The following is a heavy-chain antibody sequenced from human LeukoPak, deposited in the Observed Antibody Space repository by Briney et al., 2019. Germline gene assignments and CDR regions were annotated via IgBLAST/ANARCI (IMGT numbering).Heavy chain of an antibody. CDR3: ARLNYYDSSGYYDDY. D-gene: IGHD3-22*01. CDR2: INPSGGNT. J-gene: IGHJ4*02. Sequence: GASVKVSCKASGYTLTSYYMHWVRQAPGQGREWMGIINPSGGNTNHAQKSQGRATMTRDTSTSTVYMELRSLRSDDTAVYYCARLNYYDSSGYYDDYWGQGTLVTVSS. CDR1: GYTLTSYY. V-gene: IGHV1-46*01.